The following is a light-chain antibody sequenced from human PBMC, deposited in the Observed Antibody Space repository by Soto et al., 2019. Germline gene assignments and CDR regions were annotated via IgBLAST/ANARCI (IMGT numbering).Light chain of an antibody. CDR2: VAS. CDR3: QQYGGSPRT. CDR1: QSVNNDY. J-gene: IGKJ1*01. V-gene: IGKV3-20*01. Sequence: DIVLTQSPGTLSLSPGDRATLSCRASQSVNNDYLAWYQQKPGQAPRLLVYVASTRAAGIPDRFSGGGSGTAFTLSISRLEPEDFAVFYCQQYGGSPRTFGQGTRVEIK.